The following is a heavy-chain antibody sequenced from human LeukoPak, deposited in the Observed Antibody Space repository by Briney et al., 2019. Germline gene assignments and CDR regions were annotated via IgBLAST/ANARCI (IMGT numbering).Heavy chain of an antibody. CDR1: GGTFSSYA. CDR2: IVPIFGTA. D-gene: IGHD3-22*01. J-gene: IGHJ4*02. Sequence: ASVKVSCKASGGTFSSYAISWVRQAPGQGLEWMGGIVPIFGTANYAQKFQGRVTITADESTSTAYMELSSLRSEDTAVYYCAGDLYYYDSSGYLHPGYWGQGTLVTVSS. CDR3: AGDLYYYDSSGYLHPGY. V-gene: IGHV1-69*13.